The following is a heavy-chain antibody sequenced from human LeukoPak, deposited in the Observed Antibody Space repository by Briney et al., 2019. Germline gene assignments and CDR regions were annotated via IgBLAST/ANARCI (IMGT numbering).Heavy chain of an antibody. V-gene: IGHV3-30*04. CDR1: GFTFSSYV. J-gene: IGHJ4*02. CDR2: ISYDGSNE. Sequence: GGSLRLSCAAYGFTFSSYVMHWVRQAPGKGLEWVAIISYDGSNEYYADSVKGRFTISRDNSKNTLYLQMNSLRAEDTAVYYCAKESEINTAMVTAPFDYWGQGTLVTVSS. D-gene: IGHD5-18*01. CDR3: AKESEINTAMVTAPFDY.